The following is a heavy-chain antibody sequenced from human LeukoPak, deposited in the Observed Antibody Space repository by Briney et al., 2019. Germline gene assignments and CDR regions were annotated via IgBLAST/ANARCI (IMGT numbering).Heavy chain of an antibody. CDR3: ARGYDSSGYYYGY. Sequence: GASVKVSCKASGYILSSYYMHWVRQAPGQGLEWLGIINPSGGDTKYAQKFQGRVTMTRDKSINTAYLQWSSLKASDTAMYYCARGYDSSGYYYGYWGQGTLVTVSS. D-gene: IGHD3-22*01. J-gene: IGHJ4*02. V-gene: IGHV1-46*01. CDR2: INPSGGDT. CDR1: GYILSSYY.